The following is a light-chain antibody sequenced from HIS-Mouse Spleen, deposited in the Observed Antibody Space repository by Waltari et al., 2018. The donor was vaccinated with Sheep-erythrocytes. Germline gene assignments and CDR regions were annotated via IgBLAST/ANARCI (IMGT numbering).Light chain of an antibody. CDR3: QQRSNWYT. V-gene: IGKV3-11*01. CDR1: QSVSSY. Sequence: EIVLTQSPATLFLSPGERATLSCRASQSVSSYLAWYQQKPGQAPRLPIYDASNRATGITARFSGSGSGTDFTLTISSLEPEDFAVYYCQQRSNWYTFGQGTKLEIK. CDR2: DAS. J-gene: IGKJ2*01.